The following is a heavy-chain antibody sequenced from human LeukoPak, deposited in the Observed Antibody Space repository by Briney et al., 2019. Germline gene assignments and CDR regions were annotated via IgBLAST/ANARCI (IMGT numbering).Heavy chain of an antibody. V-gene: IGHV3-30*02. CDR2: IRYDGSNK. Sequence: GGSLRPSCAASGFTFSSYGMHWVRQAPGKGLEWVAFIRYDGSNKYYADSVKGRFTISRDNSKNTLYLQMNSLRAEDTAVYYCARDYYDSSGYYPANYWGQGTLVTVSS. J-gene: IGHJ4*02. CDR3: ARDYYDSSGYYPANY. D-gene: IGHD3-22*01. CDR1: GFTFSSYG.